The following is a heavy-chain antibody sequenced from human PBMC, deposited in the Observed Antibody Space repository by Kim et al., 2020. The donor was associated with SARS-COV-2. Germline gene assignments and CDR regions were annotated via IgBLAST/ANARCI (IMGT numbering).Heavy chain of an antibody. CDR3: ARPSAAGTGYFQH. D-gene: IGHD6-13*01. Sequence: GGSLRLSCAASGFTFSSYGMHWVRQAPGKGLEWVAVIWYDGSNKYYADSVKGRFTISRDNSKNTLYLQMNSLRAEDTAVYYCARPSAAGTGYFQHWGQGTLVTVSS. J-gene: IGHJ1*01. V-gene: IGHV3-33*01. CDR2: IWYDGSNK. CDR1: GFTFSSYG.